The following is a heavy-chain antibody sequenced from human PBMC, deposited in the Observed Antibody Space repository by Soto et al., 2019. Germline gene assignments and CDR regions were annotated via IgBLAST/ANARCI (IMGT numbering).Heavy chain of an antibody. V-gene: IGHV3-33*01. J-gene: IGHJ5*02. Sequence: GGSLRLSCAASGFTFSSYGMHWVRQAPGKGLEWVAVIWYDGSNKYYADSVKGRFTSSRDNSKNTLYLQMNSLRSEDTAVYYCAREGESMVRGTNWFDPWGQGTLVTVSS. CDR2: IWYDGSNK. CDR1: GFTFSSYG. D-gene: IGHD3-10*01. CDR3: AREGESMVRGTNWFDP.